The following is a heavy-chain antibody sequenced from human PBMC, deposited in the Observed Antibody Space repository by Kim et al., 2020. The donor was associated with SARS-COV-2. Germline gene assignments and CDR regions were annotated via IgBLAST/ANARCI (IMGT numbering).Heavy chain of an antibody. CDR1: GGTFRNDP. Sequence: SVKVSCKASGGTFRNDPINWIRQAPGQGPDWMGGIIPVFDTADYSHKFQGRVTITADESTSTAYMELSSLRSEDTAVYYCARGFHDGTGYFYQYFHNWGQGTLVTVS. D-gene: IGHD3-9*01. CDR2: IIPVFDTA. V-gene: IGHV1-69*13. J-gene: IGHJ1*01. CDR3: ARGFHDGTGYFYQYFHN.